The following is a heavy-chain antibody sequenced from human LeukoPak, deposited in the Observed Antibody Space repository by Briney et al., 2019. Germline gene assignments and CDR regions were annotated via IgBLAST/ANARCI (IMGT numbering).Heavy chain of an antibody. D-gene: IGHD1-26*01. CDR3: ARDFGSYNFDY. CDR2: VSGSGGNI. Sequence: GGSLRLSCAASGFTFSSYTMSWVRQAPGKGLEWVSGVSGSGGNIHYADSVKGRFTISRDNSKNTLYLQMNSLRAEDTAVYCCARDFGSYNFDYWGQGTLVTVSS. CDR1: GFTFSSYT. J-gene: IGHJ4*02. V-gene: IGHV3-23*01.